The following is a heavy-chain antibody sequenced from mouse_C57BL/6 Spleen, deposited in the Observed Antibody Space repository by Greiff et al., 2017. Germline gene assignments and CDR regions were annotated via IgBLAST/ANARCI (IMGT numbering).Heavy chain of an antibody. J-gene: IGHJ4*01. CDR3: TRNGGYYYAMDY. V-gene: IGHV5-9-1*02. CDR1: GFTFSSYA. Sequence: EVKLVESGEGLVKPGGSLKLSCAASGFTFSSYAMSWVRQTPEKRLEWVAYISSGGDYISYADTVKGRFTISRDNARNTLYLQMSSLKSEDTAMYYCTRNGGYYYAMDYWGQGTSVTVSS. D-gene: IGHD3-1*01. CDR2: ISSGGDYI.